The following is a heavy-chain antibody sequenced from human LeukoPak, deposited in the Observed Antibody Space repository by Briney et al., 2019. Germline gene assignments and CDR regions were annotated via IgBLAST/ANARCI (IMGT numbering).Heavy chain of an antibody. V-gene: IGHV3-53*01. CDR3: ATTRANMRQLVGHLAWDY. D-gene: IGHD6-13*01. J-gene: IGHJ4*02. CDR2: IYSGGTT. Sequence: PGGSLRLSCAASGFTISITYMTWVRQAPGKGLEWLSVIYSGGTTYYADSVKGRFTISRDNSKNTLHLQMNSLRAEDTAVYYCATTRANMRQLVGHLAWDYWGQGTLVTVSS. CDR1: GFTISITY.